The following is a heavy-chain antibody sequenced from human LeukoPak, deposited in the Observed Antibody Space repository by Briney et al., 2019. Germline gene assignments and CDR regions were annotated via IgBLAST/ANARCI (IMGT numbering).Heavy chain of an antibody. CDR2: INPSGGSR. CDR1: GYTFTSYY. CDR3: ARDGEYYDILTGYYNGEYFQH. J-gene: IGHJ1*01. Sequence: ASVKVSCKASGYTFTSYYFHWVRQAPGQGLEWMGIINPSGGSRSYAQKFQGRVTMTTDTSTSTAYMELRSLRSDDTAVYYCARDGEYYDILTGYYNGEYFQHWGQGTLVTVSS. D-gene: IGHD3-9*01. V-gene: IGHV1-46*01.